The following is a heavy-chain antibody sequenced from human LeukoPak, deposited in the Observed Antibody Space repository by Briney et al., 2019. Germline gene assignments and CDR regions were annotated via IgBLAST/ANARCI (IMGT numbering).Heavy chain of an antibody. J-gene: IGHJ6*02. CDR2: INPNSGGT. V-gene: IGHV1-2*02. Sequence: ASVKVSCKASGYTFTDYYIQWVRQAPGQGPEWMGWINPNSGGTNSAQKFQGRVTMTRDTSVSTAYMELSRLRSDDTAVYYCARDHCTSSGCYEYYYYGVDVWGQGTTVTVSS. CDR1: GYTFTDYY. CDR3: ARDHCTSSGCYEYYYYGVDV. D-gene: IGHD2-2*01.